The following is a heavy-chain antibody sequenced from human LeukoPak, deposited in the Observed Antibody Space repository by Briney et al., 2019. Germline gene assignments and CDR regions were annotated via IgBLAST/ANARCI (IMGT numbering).Heavy chain of an antibody. V-gene: IGHV1-2*02. CDR2: INPNSGGT. Sequence: GASVKVSCKASGYTFTGYYMHWVRQAPGQGLEWMGWINPNSGGTNYAQKLQGRVTMTTDTSTSTAYMELRSLRSDDTAVYYCARVGKSGSYSLYYFDYWGQGTLVTVSS. D-gene: IGHD1-26*01. CDR1: GYTFTGYY. J-gene: IGHJ4*02. CDR3: ARVGKSGSYSLYYFDY.